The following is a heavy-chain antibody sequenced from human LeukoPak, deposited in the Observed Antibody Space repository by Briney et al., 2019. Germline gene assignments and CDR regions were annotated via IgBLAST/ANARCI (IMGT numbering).Heavy chain of an antibody. D-gene: IGHD6-13*01. CDR2: MSSSGSTM. Sequence: GGSLRLSCAASEFTFSDYYMSWIRQAPGKGLEWVSYMSSSGSTMYYADSVKGRFTISRDNTKNSLYLQMNSLKAEDTAVYYCARDRVSSSFFAFDIWGQGTMVTVSS. CDR3: ARDRVSSSFFAFDI. V-gene: IGHV3-11*01. CDR1: EFTFSDYY. J-gene: IGHJ3*02.